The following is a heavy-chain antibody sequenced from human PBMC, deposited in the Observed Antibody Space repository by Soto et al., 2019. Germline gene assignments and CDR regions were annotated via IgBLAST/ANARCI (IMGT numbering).Heavy chain of an antibody. CDR3: AKGPERQMSHYYYRGMDV. V-gene: IGHV1-69*13. CDR2: IIPIFGTA. D-gene: IGHD1-26*01. J-gene: IGHJ6*02. CDR1: GGTFSSYA. Sequence: SVKVSCKASGGTFSSYAISWVRQAPGQGLEWVGGIIPIFGTANYAQKFQGRVTITADESTSTAYMELSSLTSEDTAVYYCAKGPERQMSHYYYRGMDVWGQGTTVTVSS.